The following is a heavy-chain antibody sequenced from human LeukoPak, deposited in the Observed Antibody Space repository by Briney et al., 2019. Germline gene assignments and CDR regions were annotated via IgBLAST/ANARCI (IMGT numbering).Heavy chain of an antibody. Sequence: ASVKVSCKASGYTFTSYGISWVRQAPGQGLEWMGWISAYNGNTNYAQKLQGRVTMTTDTSTSTAYMELRSLRSDDTAVYYCARIDIVVVPAAMIGGDYYYYYMDVWGKGTTVTVSS. CDR1: GYTFTSYG. CDR3: ARIDIVVVPAAMIGGDYYYYYMDV. CDR2: ISAYNGNT. D-gene: IGHD2-2*01. J-gene: IGHJ6*03. V-gene: IGHV1-18*01.